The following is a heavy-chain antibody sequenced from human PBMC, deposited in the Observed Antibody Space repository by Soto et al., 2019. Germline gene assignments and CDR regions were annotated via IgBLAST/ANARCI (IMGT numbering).Heavy chain of an antibody. CDR1: GGSISDYS. Sequence: PSETLSLTCTVSGGSISDYSWRWVRQAPGKGLEWIAYIFYSGNTNYNPTLRRRVAMSADTSKIQCSPKLSSVTAADTAVYYGATGYAIDVWGQGTTVTVSS. CDR2: IFYSGNT. V-gene: IGHV4-59*01. CDR3: ATGYAIDV. J-gene: IGHJ6*02.